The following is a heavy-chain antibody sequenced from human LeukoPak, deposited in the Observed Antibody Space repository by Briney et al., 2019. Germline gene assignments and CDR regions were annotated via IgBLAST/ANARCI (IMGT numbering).Heavy chain of an antibody. CDR2: ISYDGNNK. Sequence: GGSLRLSCVASGFTFSSYGMHWVRQAPGKGLEWVAVISYDGNNKYYADSVKGRFTISRDNSKNTLYLQMNSLRAEDTAVYYCARDLVGGWDDSSGYYYGYFDYWGQGTLVTVSS. D-gene: IGHD3-22*01. V-gene: IGHV3-30*19. J-gene: IGHJ4*02. CDR3: ARDLVGGWDDSSGYYYGYFDY. CDR1: GFTFSSYG.